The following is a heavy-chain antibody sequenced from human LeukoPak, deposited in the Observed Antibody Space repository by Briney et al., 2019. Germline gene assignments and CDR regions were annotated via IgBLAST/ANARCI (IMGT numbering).Heavy chain of an antibody. Sequence: GGSLRLSCAASGFTFSSYAMSWVRQAPGKGLEWFSAISGSGGSTYYADSVKGRFTISRDNSKNTLYLQMKSLRAEDTAVYYCAKDPVISWEYYFDYWGQGTLVTVSS. D-gene: IGHD1-26*01. CDR2: ISGSGGST. CDR3: AKDPVISWEYYFDY. J-gene: IGHJ4*02. V-gene: IGHV3-23*01. CDR1: GFTFSSYA.